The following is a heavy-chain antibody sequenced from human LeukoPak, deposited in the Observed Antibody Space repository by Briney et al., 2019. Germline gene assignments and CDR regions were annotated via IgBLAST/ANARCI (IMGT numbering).Heavy chain of an antibody. CDR1: GFTLSTYA. CDR2: ISHDGNNK. V-gene: IGHV3-30*18. D-gene: IGHD6-19*01. Sequence: PGGSLRLSCAASGFTLSTYAMHWVRQAPGKGLEWVAMISHDGNNKYYTDSVKGRFTISRDTSKNTLYLQMNSPRAEDTAVYYCAKDLYSSDWYNWFDPWGQGTLVTVSS. CDR3: AKDLYSSDWYNWFDP. J-gene: IGHJ5*02.